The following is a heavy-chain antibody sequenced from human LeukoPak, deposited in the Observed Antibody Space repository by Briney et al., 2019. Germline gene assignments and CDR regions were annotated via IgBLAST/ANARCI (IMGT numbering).Heavy chain of an antibody. V-gene: IGHV1-8*01. Sequence: GASVKVSCKASGYTFTSYDINWVRQATGQGLEWMGWMNPNSGNTGYAQKFQGRVTMTRNTSISTAYMELSSLRSEDTAVYYCARARPIAARRVNWFDPWGQGTLVTVSS. CDR2: MNPNSGNT. CDR3: ARARPIAARRVNWFDP. J-gene: IGHJ5*02. CDR1: GYTFTSYD. D-gene: IGHD6-6*01.